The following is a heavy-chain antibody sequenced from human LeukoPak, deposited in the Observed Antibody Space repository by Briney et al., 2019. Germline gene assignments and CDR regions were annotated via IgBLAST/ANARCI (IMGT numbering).Heavy chain of an antibody. J-gene: IGHJ6*03. V-gene: IGHV3-30*02. Sequence: GSLRLSCAASGFTFSSYGMHWVRQAPGKGLEWVAFIRYDGSNKYYADSVKGRFAISRDNSKNTLYPQMNSLRAEDTAVYYCAKVPGRKYYYMDVWGKGTTVTISS. CDR2: IRYDGSNK. D-gene: IGHD2-15*01. CDR3: AKVPGRKYYYMDV. CDR1: GFTFSSYG.